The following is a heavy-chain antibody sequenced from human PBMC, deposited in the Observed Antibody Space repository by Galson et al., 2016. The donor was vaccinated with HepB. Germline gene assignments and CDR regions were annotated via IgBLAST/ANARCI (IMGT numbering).Heavy chain of an antibody. CDR1: GYSFATYW. CDR2: IYPGDSDI. Sequence: QSGAEVKKAGESLKISCEGSGYSFATYWIGWVRQMPGKGLEWMGIIYPGDSDIRYSPSFQGQVHISADKSISTAYLQWSSLKASDTAMYYCATQGAYGDYGRWYFDLWGRGTLVTVSS. V-gene: IGHV5-51*06. D-gene: IGHD4-17*01. CDR3: ATQGAYGDYGRWYFDL. J-gene: IGHJ2*01.